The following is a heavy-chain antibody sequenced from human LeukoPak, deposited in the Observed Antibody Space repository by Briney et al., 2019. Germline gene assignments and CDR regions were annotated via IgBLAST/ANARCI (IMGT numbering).Heavy chain of an antibody. CDR3: ARDSRGYFYAQIDY. CDR2: MSQTGDR. D-gene: IGHD5-18*01. J-gene: IGHJ4*02. Sequence: SETLSLTCDVSGYSIGTGYYWGWIRQPPGKGLEWIGSMSQTGDRYYNPSLKARVTISVDPSKNQFSLNLRSVTAADTAVYDCARDSRGYFYAQIDYWGQGTLVTVSS. V-gene: IGHV4-38-2*01. CDR1: GYSIGTGYY.